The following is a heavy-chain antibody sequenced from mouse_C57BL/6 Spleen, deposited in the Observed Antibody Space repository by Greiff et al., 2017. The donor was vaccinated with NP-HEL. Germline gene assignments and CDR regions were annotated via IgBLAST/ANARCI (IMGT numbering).Heavy chain of an antibody. CDR1: GYAFSSSW. CDR2: IYPGDGDT. CDR3: ARERFAY. J-gene: IGHJ3*01. Sequence: VQVVESGPELVKPGASVKISCKASGYAFSSSWMNWVKQRPGKGLEWIGRIYPGDGDTNYNGKFKGKATLTADKSSSTAYMQLSSLTSEDSAVYFCARERFAYWGQGTLVTVSA. V-gene: IGHV1-82*01.